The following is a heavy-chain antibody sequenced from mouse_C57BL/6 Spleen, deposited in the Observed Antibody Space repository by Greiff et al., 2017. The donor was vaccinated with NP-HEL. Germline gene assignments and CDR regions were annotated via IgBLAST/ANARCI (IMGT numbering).Heavy chain of an antibody. CDR3: AREGVTTRFDY. CDR2: ISDGGSYT. J-gene: IGHJ2*01. CDR1: GFTFSSYA. Sequence: EVQVVESGGGLVKPGGSLKLSCAASGFTFSSYAMSWVRQTPEKRLEWVATISDGGSYTYYPDNVKGRFTISRDNAKNNLYLQMSHLKSEDTAMYYCAREGVTTRFDYWGQGTTLTVSS. D-gene: IGHD2-2*01. V-gene: IGHV5-4*01.